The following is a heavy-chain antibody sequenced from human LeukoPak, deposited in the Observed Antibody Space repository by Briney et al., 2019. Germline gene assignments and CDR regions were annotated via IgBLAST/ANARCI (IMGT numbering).Heavy chain of an antibody. D-gene: IGHD6-13*01. CDR2: ISYDGSNK. J-gene: IGHJ3*02. Sequence: GGSLRLSCAASGFTFISYGMHWVRQAPGKGLEWVAVISYDGSNKYYADSVKGRFTISRDNSKNTLYLQMNSLRAEDTAVYYCAKGYSSSWSRDAFDIWGQGTMVTVPS. V-gene: IGHV3-30*18. CDR1: GFTFISYG. CDR3: AKGYSSSWSRDAFDI.